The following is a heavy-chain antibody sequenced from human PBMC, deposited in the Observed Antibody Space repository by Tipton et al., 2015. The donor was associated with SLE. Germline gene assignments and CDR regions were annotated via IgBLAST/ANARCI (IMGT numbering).Heavy chain of an antibody. Sequence: TLSLTCTVSGGSISSYYWSWIQQPPGKGLEWIGYIHYSGSTNYNPSLKSQVTISVDTSKNQLSLKLSSVTAADTAVYYCARQGELEPRTDYYYGMDVRGQGTTVTVSS. CDR3: ARQGELEPRTDYYYGMDV. V-gene: IGHV4-59*08. D-gene: IGHD1-14*01. CDR2: IHYSGST. J-gene: IGHJ6*02. CDR1: GGSISSYY.